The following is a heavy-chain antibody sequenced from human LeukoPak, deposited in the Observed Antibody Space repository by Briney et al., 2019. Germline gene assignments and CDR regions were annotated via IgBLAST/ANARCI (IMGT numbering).Heavy chain of an antibody. CDR1: GFIFSHYS. CDR3: ARDKWEQSPNFDS. CDR2: ISSSSSYI. J-gene: IGHJ4*02. Sequence: GGSLRLSCAASGFIFSHYSMNWVRQAPGKGLEWVASISSSSSYIYYADSVKGRFTISRDNAKNSLYLQANSLRAEDAAVYYCARDKWEQSPNFDSWGQGTLVTVSS. V-gene: IGHV3-21*01. D-gene: IGHD1-26*01.